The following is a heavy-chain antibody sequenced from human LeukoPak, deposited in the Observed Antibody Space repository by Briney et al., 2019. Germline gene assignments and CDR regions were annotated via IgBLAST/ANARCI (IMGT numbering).Heavy chain of an antibody. CDR3: ARDMSGYSDY. CDR2: IHYSGST. CDR1: GGSISSYY. D-gene: IGHD3-3*01. Sequence: SETLSLTCTVSGGSISSYYWSWIRQPPGKGLEWIGYIHYSGSTNYNPSLKSRVTISVDTSKNQFSLRLSSVTAADTAVYYCARDMSGYSDYWGQGTLVTVSS. J-gene: IGHJ4*02. V-gene: IGHV4-59*01.